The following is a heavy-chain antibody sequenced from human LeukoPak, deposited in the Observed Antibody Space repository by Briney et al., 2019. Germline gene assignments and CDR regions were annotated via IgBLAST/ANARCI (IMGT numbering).Heavy chain of an antibody. D-gene: IGHD1-26*01. CDR2: IYYSGST. Sequence: SETLSLTCSVSGGSISSSNYYWGWIRQPPGKGLEWIGSIYYSGSTYYNPSLKSRVTISVDTSKNQFSLKLTSVTAADTAVYYCARAIEVGAMTPFDYWGQGTLVTVSS. CDR1: GGSISSSNYY. V-gene: IGHV4-39*07. CDR3: ARAIEVGAMTPFDY. J-gene: IGHJ4*02.